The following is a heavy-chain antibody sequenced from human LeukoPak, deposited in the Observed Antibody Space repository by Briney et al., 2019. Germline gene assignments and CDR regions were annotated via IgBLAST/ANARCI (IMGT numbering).Heavy chain of an antibody. CDR2: INPSGGTT. D-gene: IGHD6-19*01. V-gene: IGHV1-46*01. Sequence: ASVKVSCKASGYTFTTYYMHWVRQAPGQGLEWMGIINPSGGTTNYAQKFQGRVTMTRDTSTTTVYMELSSLRSEDTAVYYCARGRPGSGWSFDYWGQGTLVTVSP. CDR3: ARGRPGSGWSFDY. J-gene: IGHJ4*02. CDR1: GYTFTTYY.